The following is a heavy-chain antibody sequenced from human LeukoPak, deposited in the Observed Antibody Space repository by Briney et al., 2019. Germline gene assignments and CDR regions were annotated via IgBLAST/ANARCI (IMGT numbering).Heavy chain of an antibody. CDR2: ISAYNGNT. Sequence: ASVKVSCKASGYTFTSNGITWVRQAPGQGLEWMGWISAYNGNTNYAQKLQGRVTMTTDTSTSTAYMELRSLRSDDTAVYYCARGRGYYYDSSGYYGNEDFESWGQGNLVTVSS. J-gene: IGHJ4*02. V-gene: IGHV1-18*01. CDR1: GYTFTSNG. CDR3: ARGRGYYYDSSGYYGNEDFES. D-gene: IGHD3-22*01.